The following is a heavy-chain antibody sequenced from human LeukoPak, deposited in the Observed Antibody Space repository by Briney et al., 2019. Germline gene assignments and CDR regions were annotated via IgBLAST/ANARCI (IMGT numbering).Heavy chain of an antibody. V-gene: IGHV1-8*01. CDR3: ARHQGELRFFYYGMDV. CDR2: MNPNSGNT. D-gene: IGHD1-26*01. Sequence: ASVKVSCKASGYTFSSHDINWVRQVPGHGLEWLGWMNPNSGNTGYAQKLQGRVTMTTDTATRTAYMELRSLKSDDTAVYYCARHQGELRFFYYGMDVWGQGTTVTVSS. CDR1: GYTFSSHD. J-gene: IGHJ6*02.